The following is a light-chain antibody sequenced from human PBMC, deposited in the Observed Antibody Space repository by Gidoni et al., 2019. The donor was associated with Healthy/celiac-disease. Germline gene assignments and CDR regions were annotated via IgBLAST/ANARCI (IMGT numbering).Light chain of an antibody. V-gene: IGKV4-1*01. Sequence: IVMTQSQDSLSVSLGARATNNCKHSQNVLYRYNNKNYLAWYQQKPGQPPKLLIYWASTRESGVPARFIGSGSGTDFTLTISSLQAEDVAAYYCQQYYSTPYTLGQGTKLEIK. CDR3: QQYYSTPYT. CDR2: WAS. CDR1: QNVLYRYNNKNY. J-gene: IGKJ2*01.